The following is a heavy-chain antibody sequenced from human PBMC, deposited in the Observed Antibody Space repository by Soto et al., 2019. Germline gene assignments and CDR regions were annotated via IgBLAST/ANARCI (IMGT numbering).Heavy chain of an antibody. D-gene: IGHD6-25*01. CDR1: GFTFSSYA. J-gene: IGHJ3*02. Sequence: EVQLLESGGGLVQPGVSLRLSCAASGFTFSSYAMSWVRQAPGTGLEWVSAISGSGGSTYYADSVKGRFTISRDNSKNTLYLQMNSLRVADTAVYYCAKERGRRRIAARQGAFDIWGQGTMGTVSS. CDR2: ISGSGGST. V-gene: IGHV3-23*01. CDR3: AKERGRRRIAARQGAFDI.